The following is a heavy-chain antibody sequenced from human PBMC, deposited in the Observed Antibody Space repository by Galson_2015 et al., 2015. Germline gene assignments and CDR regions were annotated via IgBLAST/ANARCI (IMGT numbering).Heavy chain of an antibody. V-gene: IGHV4-38-2*01. CDR3: ARLRAEYFDY. J-gene: IGHJ4*02. CDR1: GYSLSSGYY. Sequence: SATLSLTCAVSGYSLSSGYYWGWSRQPTGKGPEWIGSTYHSGSTYYYPSLKRRLTISVDTSKNHFSLRLTSVTAADTAVYYCARLRAEYFDYWGQGTLVTVSS. D-gene: IGHD4-17*01. CDR2: TYHSGST.